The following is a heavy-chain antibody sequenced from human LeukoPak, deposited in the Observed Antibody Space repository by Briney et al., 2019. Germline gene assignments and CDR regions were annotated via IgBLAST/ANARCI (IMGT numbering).Heavy chain of an antibody. CDR2: MNPNSGNT. V-gene: IGHV1-8*02. CDR3: ARPIFGGDRSLDY. Sequence: ASVKVSCKASGYTFTDYYMHWVRQAPGQGLQWMGWMNPNSGNTGYAQKFRGRVTMTRNTSISTAYMELSSLRSEDTAVYYCARPIFGGDRSLDYWGQGTLVTVSS. CDR1: GYTFTDYY. J-gene: IGHJ4*02. D-gene: IGHD3-3*01.